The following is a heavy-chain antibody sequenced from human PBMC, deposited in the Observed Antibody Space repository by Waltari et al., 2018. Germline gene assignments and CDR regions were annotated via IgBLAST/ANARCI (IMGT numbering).Heavy chain of an antibody. D-gene: IGHD4-4*01. J-gene: IGHJ6*03. Sequence: EVHLMESGGVLVHPGGSLRLSCAASGFTFSSYAMSWVRQAPGKGLEWVSLVSGSGGSTYYTDSVEGRCTVSRDNSKNTLYLQMNSLRAEDTAVYYCAKWAPTVTTHYYYMDVWGKGTTVTVSS. V-gene: IGHV3-23*01. CDR2: VSGSGGST. CDR1: GFTFSSYA. CDR3: AKWAPTVTTHYYYMDV.